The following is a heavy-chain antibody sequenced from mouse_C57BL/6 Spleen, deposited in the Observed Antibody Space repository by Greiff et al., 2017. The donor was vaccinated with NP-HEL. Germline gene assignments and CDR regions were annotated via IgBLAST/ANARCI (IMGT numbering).Heavy chain of an antibody. CDR3: ARRRDDYDGFDY. D-gene: IGHD2-4*01. J-gene: IGHJ2*01. Sequence: VQLQQPGAELVKPGASVKMSCKASGYTFTSYWITWVKQRPGQGLEWIGDIYPGSGSTNYNEKFKSKATLTVDTSSSTAYMQLSSLTSEDSAVYYCARRRDDYDGFDYWGQGTTLTVSS. CDR2: IYPGSGST. V-gene: IGHV1-55*01. CDR1: GYTFTSYW.